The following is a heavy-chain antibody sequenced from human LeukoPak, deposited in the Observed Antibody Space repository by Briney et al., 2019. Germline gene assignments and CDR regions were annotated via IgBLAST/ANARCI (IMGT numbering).Heavy chain of an antibody. V-gene: IGHV3-64*01. CDR2: ISKRGGST. D-gene: IGHD5-12*01. CDR3: ARSGYTYGLADY. CDR1: GFSFSSYA. Sequence: GGSLRLSCAASGFSFSSYAMHWVRQAPGKGLEYVSAISKRGGSTSYANSVKGRFNISRENSNNTVYLQMGSLRAEDMAVYYCARSGYTYGLADYWGQGTLVTVSS. J-gene: IGHJ4*02.